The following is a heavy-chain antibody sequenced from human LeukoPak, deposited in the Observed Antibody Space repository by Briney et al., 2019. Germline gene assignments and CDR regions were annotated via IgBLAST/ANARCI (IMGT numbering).Heavy chain of an antibody. CDR1: GGSISSYY. J-gene: IGHJ5*02. V-gene: IGHV4-59*01. D-gene: IGHD6-13*01. CDR3: ARASAAGTPWYWFDP. Sequence: SETLSLTCTVSGGSISSYYWSWIRQPPGKGLEWIGYIYYSGSTNYNPFLKSRVTIPVDTSKNQFSLKLSSVTAADTAVYYCARASAAGTPWYWFDPWGQGTLVTVSS. CDR2: IYYSGST.